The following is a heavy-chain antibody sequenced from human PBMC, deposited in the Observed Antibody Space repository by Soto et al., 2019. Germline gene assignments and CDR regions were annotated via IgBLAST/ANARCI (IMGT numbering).Heavy chain of an antibody. D-gene: IGHD3-10*01. V-gene: IGHV1-18*01. J-gene: IGHJ6*02. Sequence: ASVKVSCKTSGYTFSAFDIYWGRQAPEQGLEWMGWIRAYNGDTNYAQKFQTRVTMTTDKSTDTAYMDLRSLTSDDTAIYYCARAGAAPYYYYGLDVWGQGTTVTVSS. CDR2: IRAYNGDT. CDR3: ARAGAAPYYYYGLDV. CDR1: GYTFSAFD.